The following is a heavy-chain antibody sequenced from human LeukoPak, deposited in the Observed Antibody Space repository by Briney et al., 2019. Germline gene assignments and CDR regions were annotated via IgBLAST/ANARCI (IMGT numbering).Heavy chain of an antibody. CDR3: ARDRRAARGREYYFDY. D-gene: IGHD6-6*01. Sequence: GGSLRLSCAASGFTFSDYYMSWIRQAPGKGLEWVSYISSSGSTIYYADSVKGRFTISRDNAKNSLYLQMNSLRAEDTAVYYCARDRRAARGREYYFDYWGQGTLVTVSS. V-gene: IGHV3-11*01. J-gene: IGHJ4*02. CDR2: ISSSGSTI. CDR1: GFTFSDYY.